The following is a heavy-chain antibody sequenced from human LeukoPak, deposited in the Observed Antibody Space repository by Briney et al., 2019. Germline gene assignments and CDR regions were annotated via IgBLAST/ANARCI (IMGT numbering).Heavy chain of an antibody. J-gene: IGHJ4*02. D-gene: IGHD5-18*01. Sequence: GGSLRLSCAASGFTFSSYSMNWVRQAPGKGLEWVSSISSSSSYIYYADSVKGRFTISRDNAKNSLYLQMNSPRAEDTAVYYCARDPVDTAMVGDYWGQGTLVTVSS. CDR3: ARDPVDTAMVGDY. V-gene: IGHV3-21*01. CDR1: GFTFSSYS. CDR2: ISSSSSYI.